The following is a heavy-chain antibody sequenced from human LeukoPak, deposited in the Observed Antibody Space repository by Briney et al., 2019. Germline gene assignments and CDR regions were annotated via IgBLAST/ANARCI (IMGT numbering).Heavy chain of an antibody. V-gene: IGHV1-18*01. CDR1: GYIFTSYG. CDR3: ARDSSGWYRRWDC. J-gene: IGHJ4*02. D-gene: IGHD6-19*01. Sequence: ASVKVSCKASGYIFTSYGISWVRRAPGQGLEWMGWISAYNGNTNYAQKLQGRVTMTTDTSTSTAYMELRSLRSDDTAVYYCARDSSGWYRRWDCWGQGTLVTVSS. CDR2: ISAYNGNT.